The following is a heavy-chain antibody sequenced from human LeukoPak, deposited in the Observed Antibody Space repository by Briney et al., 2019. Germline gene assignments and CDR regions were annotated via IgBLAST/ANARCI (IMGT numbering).Heavy chain of an antibody. J-gene: IGHJ5*02. D-gene: IGHD5-12*01. CDR2: IYYSGTT. V-gene: IGHV4-59*01. CDR1: GGSFSSYY. Sequence: SETLSLTCTVSGGSFSSYYRSWIRQPPGKGLEWIGYIYYSGTTNYNPSLKSRVTISLGTSKNQFSLKLSSVTAADTAVYYCVRAVGPVGGYDSPWGQGTLVTVSS. CDR3: VRAVGPVGGYDSP.